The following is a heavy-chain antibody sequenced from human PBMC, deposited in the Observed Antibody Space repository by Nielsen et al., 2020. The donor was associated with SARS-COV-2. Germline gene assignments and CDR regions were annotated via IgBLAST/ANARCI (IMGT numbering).Heavy chain of an antibody. CDR2: INPSGGST. J-gene: IGHJ6*02. CDR3: AKDSGRNTMVRGVIHGMDV. V-gene: IGHV1-46*01. Sequence: WVRQAPGQGLEWMGIINPSGGSTSYAQKFQGRVTMTRDTSTSTVYMELSSLRSEDTAVYYCAKDSGRNTMVRGVIHGMDVWGQGTTVTVSS. D-gene: IGHD3-10*01.